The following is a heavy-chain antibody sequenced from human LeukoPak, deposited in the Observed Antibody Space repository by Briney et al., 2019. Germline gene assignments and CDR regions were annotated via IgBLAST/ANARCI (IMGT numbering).Heavy chain of an antibody. V-gene: IGHV4-59*08. CDR3: ARGYSRLPGSYYYFDY. Sequence: SETLSLTCTVSGGSISSYYWSWIRQPPGKGLEWIGYIYYSGSPYYNPSFKSRVTISVDTSKNQFSLEMSSVTAADTAVYYCARGYSRLPGSYYYFDYWGQGALVTVSS. J-gene: IGHJ4*02. CDR1: GGSISSYY. CDR2: IYYSGSP. D-gene: IGHD6-13*01.